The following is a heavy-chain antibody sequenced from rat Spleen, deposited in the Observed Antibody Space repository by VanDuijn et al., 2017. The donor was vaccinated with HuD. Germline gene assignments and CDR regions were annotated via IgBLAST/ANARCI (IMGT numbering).Heavy chain of an antibody. CDR2: MWSDADT. CDR3: TRNYDGSSFDY. CDR1: GFSLTDYH. J-gene: IGHJ2*01. Sequence: QVQLQESGPGLVQPSQTLSLTCTVSGFSLTDYHVHWVRQPPGKGLEWMGVMWSDADTSYNSVLKSRLSIRRDTSKSQVFLKVNSLQTEDTAIYFCTRNYDGSSFDYWGQGVMVTVSS. V-gene: IGHV2-32*01. D-gene: IGHD1-12*03.